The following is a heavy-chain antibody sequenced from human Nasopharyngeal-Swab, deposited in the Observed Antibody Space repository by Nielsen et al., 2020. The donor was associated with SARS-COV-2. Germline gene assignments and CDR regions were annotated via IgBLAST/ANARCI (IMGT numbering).Heavy chain of an antibody. Sequence: GESLKISCAASGFTLRSYAMTWVRQTPGKGLEWVSSVSKNGDTTFYADSVRGRFTISSDDSKNTLYLQMSSLRAEDTAVYYCAKDEGVRYNWNERDYYYGMDVWGQGTTVTVSS. CDR2: VSKNGDTT. CDR1: GFTLRSYA. CDR3: AKDEGVRYNWNERDYYYGMDV. J-gene: IGHJ6*02. D-gene: IGHD1-20*01. V-gene: IGHV3-23*01.